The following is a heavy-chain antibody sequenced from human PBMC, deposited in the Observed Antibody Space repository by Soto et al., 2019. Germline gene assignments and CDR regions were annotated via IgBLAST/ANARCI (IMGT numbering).Heavy chain of an antibody. J-gene: IGHJ6*02. CDR1: GGTFSSYA. CDR3: AGTVAGTIYYYYYGMDV. D-gene: IGHD6-19*01. CDR2: IIPIFGTA. Sequence: SVKVFCKASGGTFSSYAISWVRQAPGQGLEWMGGIIPIFGTANYAQKFQGRVTITADESTSTAYMELSSLRSEDTAVYYCAGTVAGTIYYYYYGMDVWGQGTTVTVSS. V-gene: IGHV1-69*13.